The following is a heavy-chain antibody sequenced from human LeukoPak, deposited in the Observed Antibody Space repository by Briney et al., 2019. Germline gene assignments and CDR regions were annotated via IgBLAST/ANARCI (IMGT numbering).Heavy chain of an antibody. V-gene: IGHV3-53*01. D-gene: IGHD3-10*01. CDR2: IDNFGSI. J-gene: IGHJ4*02. Sequence: GGSLRLSCAAPDFNINNNYMNWVRQAPGKGLEWVSLIDNFGSICYRDSVKGRFTISRDISKSTVYLHMNNLSAEDTAVYYCAGGTYYGSGARPGYFDHWGQGILVTVSS. CDR3: AGGTYYGSGARPGYFDH. CDR1: DFNINNNY.